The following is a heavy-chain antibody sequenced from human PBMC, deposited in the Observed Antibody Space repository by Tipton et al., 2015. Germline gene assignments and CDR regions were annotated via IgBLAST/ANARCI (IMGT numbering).Heavy chain of an antibody. J-gene: IGHJ4*02. CDR3: ARLWSYDFWSATSYSFDY. V-gene: IGHV1-46*01. CDR2: INPSGGRT. Sequence: QVQLVQSGAEVKKPGASVKVSCKASGDTFISYYMHWVRQAPGQGLEWMGIINPSGGRTRYAQKFQGRVTMSRDTSTSTVYMELNSLRSEDTAVYYCARLWSYDFWSATSYSFDYWGQGILVTVSS. D-gene: IGHD3-3*01. CDR1: GDTFISYY.